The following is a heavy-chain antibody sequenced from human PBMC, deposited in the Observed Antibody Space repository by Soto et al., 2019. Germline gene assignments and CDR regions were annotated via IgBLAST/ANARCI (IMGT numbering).Heavy chain of an antibody. Sequence: SETLSLTCTVSGGSVGSGSYYWSWIRQPPGKGLEWIGYIYYSGSTNYNPSLKSRVTISVDTSKNQFSLKLSSVTAADTAVYYCARARRVTMIVVVRAVYFDYWGQGTLVTVSS. CDR3: ARARRVTMIVVVRAVYFDY. D-gene: IGHD3-22*01. V-gene: IGHV4-61*01. CDR1: GGSVGSGSYY. J-gene: IGHJ4*02. CDR2: IYYSGST.